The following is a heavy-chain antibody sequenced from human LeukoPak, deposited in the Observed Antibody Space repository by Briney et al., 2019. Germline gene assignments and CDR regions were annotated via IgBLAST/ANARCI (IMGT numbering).Heavy chain of an antibody. CDR3: ARDKQTIPAGVYFDY. CDR1: GYTFTGYY. D-gene: IGHD3-10*01. Sequence: ASVNVSCTASGYTFTGYYMHWVRPAPGQGLEWMGWINPNSGGTNYAQKFQGWVTMTRDTSISTAYMELSRLRSDDTAVYYCARDKQTIPAGVYFDYWGQGTLVTVSS. CDR2: INPNSGGT. V-gene: IGHV1-2*04. J-gene: IGHJ4*02.